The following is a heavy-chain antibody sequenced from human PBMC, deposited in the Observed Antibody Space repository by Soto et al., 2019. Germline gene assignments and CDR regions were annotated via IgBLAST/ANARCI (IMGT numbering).Heavy chain of an antibody. V-gene: IGHV4-59*01. D-gene: IGHD1-26*01. CDR2: IYYSGST. Sequence: SETLSLTCTVSGGSISSYYWIWIRQPPGKGLEWIGYIYYSGSTNYNPSLKSRVTISVDTSKNQFSLKLSSVTAADTAVYYCAREIVGATAGGMDVWGQGTTVTVSS. CDR1: GGSISSYY. CDR3: AREIVGATAGGMDV. J-gene: IGHJ6*02.